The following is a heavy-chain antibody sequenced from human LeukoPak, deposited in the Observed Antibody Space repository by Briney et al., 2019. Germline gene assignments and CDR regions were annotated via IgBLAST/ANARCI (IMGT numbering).Heavy chain of an antibody. CDR2: LNWNGAST. Sequence: GGSLRLSCAASGFTFDDYGLSWVRQVPGKGLEWVSGLNWNGASTGYADSVKGRFTISRDNSKNTLYLQMGSLRAEDMAVYYCARGYGDYVFNAFDIWGQGTMVTVSS. CDR1: GFTFDDYG. V-gene: IGHV3-20*04. J-gene: IGHJ3*02. D-gene: IGHD4-17*01. CDR3: ARGYGDYVFNAFDI.